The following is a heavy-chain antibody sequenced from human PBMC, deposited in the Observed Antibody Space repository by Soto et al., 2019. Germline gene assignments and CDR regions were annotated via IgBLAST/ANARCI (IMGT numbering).Heavy chain of an antibody. CDR1: GFNFNDHG. Sequence: EVQLVESGGGLVQPGRSLRLSCIASGFNFNDHGMHWVRQAPGKGLEWVSGITWHSDGMGYADSVKGRFTISRDNAKNSLYLQMNSLRVEDTALYYCAKEDSGFSGYTDVWGKGTTVTVSS. V-gene: IGHV3-9*01. J-gene: IGHJ6*03. CDR3: AKEDSGFSGYTDV. D-gene: IGHD3-10*01. CDR2: ITWHSDGM.